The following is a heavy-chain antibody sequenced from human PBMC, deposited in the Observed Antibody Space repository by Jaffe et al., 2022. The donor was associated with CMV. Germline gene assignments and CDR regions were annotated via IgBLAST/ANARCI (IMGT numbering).Heavy chain of an antibody. CDR3: ARGTMIEEFDI. J-gene: IGHJ3*02. CDR2: IYYSGST. D-gene: IGHD3-22*01. Sequence: QVQLQESGPGLVKPSETLSLTCTVSGGSISSYYWSWIRQPPGKGLEWIGYIYYSGSTNYNPSLKSRVTISVDTSKNQFSLKLSSVTAADTAVYYCARGTMIEEFDIWGQGTMVTVSS. V-gene: IGHV4-59*01. CDR1: GGSISSYY.